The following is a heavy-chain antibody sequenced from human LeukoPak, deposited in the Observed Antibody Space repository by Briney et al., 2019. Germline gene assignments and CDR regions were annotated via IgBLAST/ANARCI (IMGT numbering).Heavy chain of an antibody. D-gene: IGHD1-26*01. J-gene: IGHJ4*02. CDR2: ISGSGVTT. V-gene: IGHV3-23*01. CDR1: GFTFSTYA. Sequence: GGSLRLSCVASGFTFSTYAMSWVRQAPGQGLEWVSVISGSGVTTYYADSVKGRSSISRANSKNTLWLQMSGLRAEDTAVYFCTKSPFSGSYRFEDWGQGTLVTVSS. CDR3: TKSPFSGSYRFED.